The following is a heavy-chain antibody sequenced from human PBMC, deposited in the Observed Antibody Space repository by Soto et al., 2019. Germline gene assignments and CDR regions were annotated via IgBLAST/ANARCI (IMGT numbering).Heavy chain of an antibody. Sequence: ASVKVSCKASGYTFTSYAMHWVRQAPGQRLEWMGWINAGNGNTKYSQKFQGRVTITRDTSASTAYMELTSLSAEDTAVYYCARDKSIAASDYWGQGTLVTVSS. V-gene: IGHV1-3*01. D-gene: IGHD6-13*01. CDR1: GYTFTSYA. CDR2: INAGNGNT. J-gene: IGHJ4*02. CDR3: ARDKSIAASDY.